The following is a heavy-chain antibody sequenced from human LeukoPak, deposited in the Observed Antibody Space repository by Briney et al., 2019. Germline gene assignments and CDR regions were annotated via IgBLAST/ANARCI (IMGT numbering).Heavy chain of an antibody. CDR3: AGGHYYYDSSGYPGSFDY. J-gene: IGHJ4*02. CDR1: GYTFTSYG. Sequence: ASVEVSCKASGYTFTSYGISWVRQAPGQGLEWMGWISAYNGNTNYAQKLQGRVTMTTDTSTSTAYMELRSLRSDDTAVYYCAGGHYYYDSSGYPGSFDYWGQGTLVTVSS. V-gene: IGHV1-18*01. CDR2: ISAYNGNT. D-gene: IGHD3-22*01.